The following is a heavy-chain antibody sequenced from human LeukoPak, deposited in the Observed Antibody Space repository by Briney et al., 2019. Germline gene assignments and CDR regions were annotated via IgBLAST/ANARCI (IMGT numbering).Heavy chain of an antibody. CDR2: ISGSGGST. Sequence: GGSLRLSCAASGFTFSSYAMSWVRQAPGKGLEWVSAISGSGGSTYYADSVKGRFTISRDNAKNSPYLQVNSLRAEDTAVYYCARDVVDYGGNSLSFDYWGQGTLVTVSS. D-gene: IGHD4-23*01. CDR3: ARDVVDYGGNSLSFDY. J-gene: IGHJ4*02. CDR1: GFTFSSYA. V-gene: IGHV3-23*01.